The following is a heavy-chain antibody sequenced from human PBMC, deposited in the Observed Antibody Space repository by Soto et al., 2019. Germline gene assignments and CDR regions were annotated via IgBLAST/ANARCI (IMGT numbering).Heavy chain of an antibody. J-gene: IGHJ5*02. CDR3: CVVKRRDQYSTSGYWFDP. Sequence: PGGSLRLSCAASGFTLSHAWMSWVRQAPGKGLEWVGRIKSKADGETKDYGAPVRGRFTISRDDSKDTLYLQMNSLRIEDTAVYYCCVVKRRDQYSTSGYWFDPWGPGTLVTVSS. CDR2: IKSKADGETK. V-gene: IGHV3-15*01. CDR1: GFTLSHAW. D-gene: IGHD2-15*01.